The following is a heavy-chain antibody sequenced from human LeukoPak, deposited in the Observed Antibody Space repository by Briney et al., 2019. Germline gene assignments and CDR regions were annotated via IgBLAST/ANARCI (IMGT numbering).Heavy chain of an antibody. D-gene: IGHD1-1*01. Sequence: SETLSLTCTVSGGSISSYYWSWIRQPPGKGLEWIGYIYYSGSTIYNPSLKSRVTISVDTSKNQFSLKLSSVTAADTAVYYCARESTTRGLDYWGQGTLVTVSS. CDR2: IYYSGST. CDR1: GGSISSYY. J-gene: IGHJ4*02. CDR3: ARESTTRGLDY. V-gene: IGHV4-59*01.